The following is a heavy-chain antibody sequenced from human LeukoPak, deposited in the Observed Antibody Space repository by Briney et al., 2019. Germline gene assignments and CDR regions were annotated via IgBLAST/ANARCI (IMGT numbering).Heavy chain of an antibody. CDR3: ARRVASANDAFDI. CDR2: I. D-gene: IGHD6-13*01. V-gene: IGHV3-21*01. Sequence: GGSLRLSCAASGFPFSSYSMNWVRQAPGKGLEWASSIYYGDSLKGRFTISRDNAKNSLYLQMNSLRAEDTAVYYCARRVASANDAFDIWGQGTMVTVSS. J-gene: IGHJ3*02. CDR1: GFPFSSYS.